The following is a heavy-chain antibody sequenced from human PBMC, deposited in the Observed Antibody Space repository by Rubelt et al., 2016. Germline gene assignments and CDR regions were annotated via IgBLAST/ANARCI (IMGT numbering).Heavy chain of an antibody. Sequence: VQLLESGGGLVQPGRSLRLSCAASGFTFSSHTIHWVRQAPGKGLEWVAFISYDGSFKSYADSVKGRFTISRDNSKNTLYLEMNSLRPDDTAEYYCARDLSVGPPNLDYWGQGTLVTVSS. J-gene: IGHJ4*02. CDR3: ARDLSVGPPNLDY. CDR1: GFTFSSHT. D-gene: IGHD1-26*01. V-gene: IGHV3-30*04. CDR2: ISYDGSFK.